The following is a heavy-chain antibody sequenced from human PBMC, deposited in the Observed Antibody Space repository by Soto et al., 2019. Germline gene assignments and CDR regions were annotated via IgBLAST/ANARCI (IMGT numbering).Heavy chain of an antibody. V-gene: IGHV3-74*01. CDR2: INSDGTNT. D-gene: IGHD2-8*01. CDR3: ARGFVPNGVGLDY. Sequence: PGGSLRLPCAASGFTFRSFWMHWVRQAPGKGLVWVSRINSDGTNTHYADSVKGRFTISRDNAKDTLHLQMNSLRAEDTAVHYCARGFVPNGVGLDYWGQGTLVTVS. CDR1: GFTFRSFW. J-gene: IGHJ4*02.